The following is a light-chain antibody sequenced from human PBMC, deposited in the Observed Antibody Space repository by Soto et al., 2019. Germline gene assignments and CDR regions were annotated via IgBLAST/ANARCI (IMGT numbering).Light chain of an antibody. V-gene: IGLV2-14*01. CDR2: EVS. J-gene: IGLJ3*02. Sequence: QSALTQPASVSGSPGQSITISCTGTSSDVGGYNYVSWFQQHPGKAPKLMIYEVSNRPSGVSNRFSGSKSGNTASLTISGLQAEDEADYYCSSYTSSLIWVFGGGTKLTV. CDR3: SSYTSSLIWV. CDR1: SSDVGGYNY.